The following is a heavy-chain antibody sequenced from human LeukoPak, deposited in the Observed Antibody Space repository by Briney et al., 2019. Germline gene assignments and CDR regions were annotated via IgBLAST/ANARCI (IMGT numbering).Heavy chain of an antibody. Sequence: PGGSLRLSCAASGFTFSSYSMNWVRQAPGKGLEWVSYISSSGSSIYYADSVKGRFTISRDNAKNSLYLQMNSLRAEDTAVYYCARDSGDKRPFDYWGQGTLVTVSS. CDR2: ISSSGSSI. CDR3: ARDSGDKRPFDY. D-gene: IGHD4-17*01. J-gene: IGHJ4*02. V-gene: IGHV3-48*04. CDR1: GFTFSSYS.